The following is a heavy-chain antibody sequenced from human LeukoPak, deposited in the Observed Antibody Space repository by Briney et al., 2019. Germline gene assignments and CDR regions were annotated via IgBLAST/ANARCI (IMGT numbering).Heavy chain of an antibody. CDR1: GFTFSASA. V-gene: IGHV3-73*01. J-gene: IGHJ4*02. CDR2: IRSKANNYAT. Sequence: GGSLRLSCAASGFTFSASAIHWVRQSSGKGLEWVGRIRSKANNYATAYGASVKVRFTFSRDDSKNTAYLQMNSLKTEDTAVYYCTRSLYYDSWSGYFGGEDFDYWGQGTLVTVSS. D-gene: IGHD3-3*01. CDR3: TRSLYYDSWSGYFGGEDFDY.